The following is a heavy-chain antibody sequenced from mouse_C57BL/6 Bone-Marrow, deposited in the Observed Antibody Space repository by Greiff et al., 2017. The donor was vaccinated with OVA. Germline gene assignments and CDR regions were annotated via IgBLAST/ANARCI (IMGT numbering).Heavy chain of an antibody. J-gene: IGHJ3*01. CDR1: GFTFSSYT. CDR3: ARHRSKRRAGFAY. D-gene: IGHD3-3*01. Sequence: EVHLVESGGGLVKPGGSLKLSCAASGFTFSSYTMSWVSQTPEKRLEWVATISGGGGNTYYPDSVKGRFTISRDNAKNTLYLQMSSLKSEDTALYYCARHRSKRRAGFAYWGQGTLVTVSA. V-gene: IGHV5-9*01. CDR2: ISGGGGNT.